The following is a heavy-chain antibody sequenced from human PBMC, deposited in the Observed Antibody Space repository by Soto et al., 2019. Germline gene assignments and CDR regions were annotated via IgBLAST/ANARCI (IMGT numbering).Heavy chain of an antibody. D-gene: IGHD1-20*01. CDR2: IIPIFGTA. V-gene: IGHV1-69*13. CDR3: ARAGYKTTPYYYYGMDV. Sequence: ASVKVCCEASGGTFSSYAISWVRQAPGEGLEWMGGIIPIFGTANYAQKFQGRVTITADESTSTAYMELSSLRSEDTAVYYCARAGYKTTPYYYYGMDVWGQGTTVTVSS. J-gene: IGHJ6*02. CDR1: GGTFSSYA.